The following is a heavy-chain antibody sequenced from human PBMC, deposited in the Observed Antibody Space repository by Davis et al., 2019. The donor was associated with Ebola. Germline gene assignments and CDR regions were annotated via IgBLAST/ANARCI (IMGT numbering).Heavy chain of an antibody. D-gene: IGHD6-19*01. V-gene: IGHV3-30*04. J-gene: IGHJ6*04. CDR2: ISYDGSNK. CDR1: GFTFSSYA. CDR3: AKAKNSGWFGYYYDMDV. Sequence: GESLKISCAASGFTFSSYAMHWVRQAPGKGLEWVAVISYDGSNKYYADSVKGRFTISRDNSKNTLYLQMNSLRAEDTAVYYCAKAKNSGWFGYYYDMDVWGKGTTVTVSS.